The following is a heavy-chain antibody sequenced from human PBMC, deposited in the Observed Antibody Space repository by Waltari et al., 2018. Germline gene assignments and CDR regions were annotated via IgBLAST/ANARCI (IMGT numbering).Heavy chain of an antibody. Sequence: QVQLQESGPGLVKPSETLSLTCTVSGGSISSYYWSWIRQPAGKGLEWIGRIYTSGSTHDNPSLKSRVTMAVDTSKNQFSLKLSSVTAADTAVYYCARELRFLEWLPNYYYYGMDVWGQGTTVTVSS. V-gene: IGHV4-4*07. CDR2: IYTSGST. D-gene: IGHD3-3*01. CDR1: GGSISSYY. J-gene: IGHJ6*02. CDR3: ARELRFLEWLPNYYYYGMDV.